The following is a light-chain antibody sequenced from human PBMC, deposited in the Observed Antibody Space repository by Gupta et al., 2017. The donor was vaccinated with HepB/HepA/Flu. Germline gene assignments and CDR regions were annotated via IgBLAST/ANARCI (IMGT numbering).Light chain of an antibody. CDR3: HQYGSSPYT. V-gene: IGKV3-20*01. Sequence: VSTQSLGPLAVSPGERATLSCRASQTVANNYLAWYQQKPGQAPRLLIYGAFHRATGIPDRFSGSGSGTDFTLTISRLEPEDSAVYHCHQYGSSPYTFGQGTKLEMK. J-gene: IGKJ2*01. CDR1: QTVANNY. CDR2: GAF.